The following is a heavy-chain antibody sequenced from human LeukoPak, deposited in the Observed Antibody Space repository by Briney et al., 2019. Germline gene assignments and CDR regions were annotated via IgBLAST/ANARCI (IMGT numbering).Heavy chain of an antibody. CDR1: GSTVSSNY. D-gene: IGHD1-26*01. V-gene: IGHV3-66*02. CDR3: ARGGQWELPEAFDI. Sequence: PGGSLRLSCAASGSTVSSNYMSWVRQAPGKGLEWVSVIYSGGSTYYADSVKSRFTISRDNSKNTLYLQMNSLRAEDTAVYYCARGGQWELPEAFDIWGQGTMVTVSS. J-gene: IGHJ3*02. CDR2: IYSGGST.